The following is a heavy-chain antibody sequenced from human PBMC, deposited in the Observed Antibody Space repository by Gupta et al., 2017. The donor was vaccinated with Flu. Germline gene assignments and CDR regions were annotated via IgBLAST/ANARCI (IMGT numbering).Heavy chain of an antibody. Sequence: QLRLQESGPGLVKPSETLSLTCTVSGAFIRSSTYYWGWISQPPGKGMEWIGMINSRGRTYDNPSLKSRVTISVDTSQNQFSLKLGSVTAADTAVYYCARHGYDYVWGSYRSSFDYGGQGSLVTVTS. CDR2: INSRGRT. J-gene: IGHJ4*02. D-gene: IGHD3-16*02. CDR1: GAFIRSSTYY. CDR3: ARHGYDYVWGSYRSSFDY. V-gene: IGHV4-39*01.